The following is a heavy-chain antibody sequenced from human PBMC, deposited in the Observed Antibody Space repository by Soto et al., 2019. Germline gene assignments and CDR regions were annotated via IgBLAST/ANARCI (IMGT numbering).Heavy chain of an antibody. V-gene: IGHV4-4*07. D-gene: IGHD2-2*01. J-gene: IGHJ5*02. CDR1: GGSFSSHY. CDR3: ATGRSEVVPGAMDT. Sequence: QVQLQESGPGLVKPSETLSLSCTVSGGSFSSHYCNWVRESAGKGLEWIGRICPTGSTTYNPSLKSRLTMSVDTSKNQFSLRLTSMTAADTAVYYCATGRSEVVPGAMDTWGQGTLVTVSS. CDR2: ICPTGST.